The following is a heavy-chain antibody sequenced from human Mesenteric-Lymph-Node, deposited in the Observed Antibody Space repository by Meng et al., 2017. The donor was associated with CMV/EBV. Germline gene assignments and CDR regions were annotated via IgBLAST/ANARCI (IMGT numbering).Heavy chain of an antibody. J-gene: IGHJ2*01. Sequence: SETLSLTCTVSGGSISSYYWSWIRQPPGKGLEWIGEINHSGSTNYNPSLKSRVTISVDTSKNQFSLKLSSVTAADTAVYYCARTAGLRYFDLWGRGTLVTVSS. CDR1: GGSISSYY. CDR2: INHSGST. CDR3: ARTAGLRYFDL. D-gene: IGHD6-13*01. V-gene: IGHV4-34*01.